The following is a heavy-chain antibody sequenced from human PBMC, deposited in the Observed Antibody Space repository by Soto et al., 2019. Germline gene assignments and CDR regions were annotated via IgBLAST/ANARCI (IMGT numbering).Heavy chain of an antibody. CDR1: GGTFSSYA. V-gene: IGHV1-69*13. D-gene: IGHD1-20*01. CDR3: ASLPAHLAQYNWKPQPLNDAFDI. J-gene: IGHJ3*02. CDR2: IIPIFGTA. Sequence: ASVKVSCKASGGTFSSYAISWVRQAPGQGLEWMGGIIPIFGTANYAQKFQGRVTITADESTSTAYMELSSLRSEDTAVYYCASLPAHLAQYNWKPQPLNDAFDIWGQGTMVTVSS.